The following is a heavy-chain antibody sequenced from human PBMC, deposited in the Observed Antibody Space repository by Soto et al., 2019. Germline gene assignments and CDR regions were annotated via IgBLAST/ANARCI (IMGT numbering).Heavy chain of an antibody. CDR3: AKDVHDFWSGYYYFDY. CDR2: ISGSGGST. J-gene: IGHJ4*02. Sequence: GGSLRLSCAASGFTFSSYAMSWVRQAPGKGLEWVSAISGSGGSTYYTDSVKGRFTISRDNSKNTLYLQMNSLRAEDTAVYYCAKDVHDFWSGYYYFDYWGQGTLVTVSS. D-gene: IGHD3-3*01. CDR1: GFTFSSYA. V-gene: IGHV3-23*01.